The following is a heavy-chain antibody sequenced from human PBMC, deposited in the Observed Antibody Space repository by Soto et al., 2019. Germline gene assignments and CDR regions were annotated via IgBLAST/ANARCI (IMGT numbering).Heavy chain of an antibody. V-gene: IGHV3-11*01. CDR3: APEGYCSSTSCLADEYFDY. CDR1: GSTFNDYY. CDR2: ISSSGSTI. Sequence: PGGSLRLSCAASGSTFNDYYVSWIRQAPGKGLEWVSYISSSGSTIYYADSVKGRFTISRDNAKNSLYLQMNSLRAEDTAVYYCAPEGYCSSTSCLADEYFDYWGQGTLVTVSS. J-gene: IGHJ4*02. D-gene: IGHD2-2*01.